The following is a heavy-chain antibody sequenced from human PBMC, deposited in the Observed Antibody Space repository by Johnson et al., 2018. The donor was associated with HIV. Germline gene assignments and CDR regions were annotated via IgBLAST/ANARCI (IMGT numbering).Heavy chain of an antibody. V-gene: IGHV3-64*01. J-gene: IGHJ3*02. Sequence: VQLVESGGGVVQPGRSLRLSCAASGFTFSSYAMHWVRQAPGKGLEYVSAISSNGGSTYYANSVKGRFTISRDNSKNTLYLQMGSLRAEDMAVYYCARHGTTVVTRGAFDIWGQGTMVTVSS. D-gene: IGHD4-23*01. CDR1: GFTFSSYA. CDR3: ARHGTTVVTRGAFDI. CDR2: ISSNGGST.